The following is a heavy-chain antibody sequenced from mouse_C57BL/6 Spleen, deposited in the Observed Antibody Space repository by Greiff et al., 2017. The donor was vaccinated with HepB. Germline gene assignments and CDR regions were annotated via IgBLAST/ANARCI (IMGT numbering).Heavy chain of an antibody. CDR2: IWSGGST. D-gene: IGHD1-1*01. J-gene: IGHJ1*03. CDR1: GFSLTSYG. Sequence: VQLQQSGPGLVQPSQSLSITCTVSGFSLTSYGVHWVRQSPGKGLEWLGVIWSGGSTDYNAAFMSRLSITKDNSKSQVFFKMNRLQADDTAIYYCAKNRYYGSSYYWYFDVWGTGTTVTVSS. V-gene: IGHV2-5*01. CDR3: AKNRYYGSSYYWYFDV.